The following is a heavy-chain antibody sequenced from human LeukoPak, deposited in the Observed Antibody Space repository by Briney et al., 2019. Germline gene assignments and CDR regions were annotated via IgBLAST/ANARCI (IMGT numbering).Heavy chain of an antibody. V-gene: IGHV1-18*01. CDR1: GGTFSSYA. D-gene: IGHD6-13*01. CDR3: ARVQRLGKDIAAAGTPLYYYYYYYMDV. J-gene: IGHJ6*03. Sequence: ASVKVSCKASGGTFSSYAISWVRQAPGQGLEWMGWISAYNGNTNYAQKLQGRVTMTTDTSTSTAYMELRSLRSDDTAVYYCARVQRLGKDIAAAGTPLYYYYYYYMDVWGKGTTVTVSS. CDR2: ISAYNGNT.